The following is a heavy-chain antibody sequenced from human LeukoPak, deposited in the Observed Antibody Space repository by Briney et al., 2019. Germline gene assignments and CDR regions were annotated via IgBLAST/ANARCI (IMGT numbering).Heavy chain of an antibody. J-gene: IGHJ1*01. CDR1: GFTVSSNY. V-gene: IGHV3-53*01. D-gene: IGHD5-12*01. Sequence: GGSLRLSCAASGFTVSSNYMSWVRQAPGKGLEWVSVIYSGGSTYYADSVKGRFTISRDNSKNTLYLQMNSLRAEDTAVYYCARGLLVGGHESAEYFQHWGQGTLVTVSS. CDR2: IYSGGST. CDR3: ARGLLVGGHESAEYFQH.